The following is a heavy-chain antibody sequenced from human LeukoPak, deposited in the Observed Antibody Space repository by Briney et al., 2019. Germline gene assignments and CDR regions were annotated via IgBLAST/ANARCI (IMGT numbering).Heavy chain of an antibody. V-gene: IGHV3-9*01. CDR1: RFSFAEYA. J-gene: IGHJ1*01. CDR3: ERDFDQWSWDL. D-gene: IGHD3-9*01. CDR2: IRWNSGRI. Sequence: GRSLRPSCPPYRFSFAEYAMGWDRPPPGKCLEWVSGIRWNSGRIGYANSRKGPFTISRDNAKNSLYLQMNSLRAEETAVYFCERDFDQWSWDLWGQGTLVTVSS.